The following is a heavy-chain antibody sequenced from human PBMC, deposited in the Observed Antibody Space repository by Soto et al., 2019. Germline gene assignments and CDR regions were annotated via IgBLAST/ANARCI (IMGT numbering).Heavy chain of an antibody. J-gene: IGHJ4*02. Sequence: EVQLLESGGGLVQPGGSLRLSCAVSGFTFSSYAMNWVRQAPGKGLELVSVISGSGGSTYYADSVKVRFTISRDNSKNTLYLQMNSLRAVDTAVYYCAKRAVGIYFDYWGQGTRVTVSS. CDR1: GFTFSSYA. D-gene: IGHD6-13*01. CDR3: AKRAVGIYFDY. CDR2: ISGSGGST. V-gene: IGHV3-23*01.